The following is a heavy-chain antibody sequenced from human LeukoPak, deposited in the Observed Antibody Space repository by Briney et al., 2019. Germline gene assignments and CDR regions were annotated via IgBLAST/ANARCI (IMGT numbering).Heavy chain of an antibody. D-gene: IGHD4-23*01. J-gene: IGHJ4*02. CDR2: IFHSGST. CDR3: AREADSGKGPNFDY. CDR1: GGSISSRNW. V-gene: IGHV4-4*02. Sequence: PSGSLSLTCAVSGGSISSRNWWNWVRQPPGKGLEWIGEIFHSGSTNYNPSLKSRVTISVDKSKNQFSLKLSSVTAADTAVYYCAREADSGKGPNFDYWGQGNLVTVSS.